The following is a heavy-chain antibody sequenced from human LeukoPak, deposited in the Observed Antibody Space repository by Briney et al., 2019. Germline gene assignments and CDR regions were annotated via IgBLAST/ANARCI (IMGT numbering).Heavy chain of an antibody. CDR2: INHSGST. CDR3: ARGNVLRFLEWSRNRHRTTIPTLDY. D-gene: IGHD3-3*01. V-gene: IGHV4-39*07. Sequence: SETLSLTCTVSGGSISSSSYYWSWVRQPPGKGLEWIGEINHSGSTNYNPSLKSRVTISVDTSKNQFSLKLSSVTAADTAVYYCARGNVLRFLEWSRNRHRTTIPTLDYWGQGTLVTVSS. CDR1: GGSISSSSYY. J-gene: IGHJ4*02.